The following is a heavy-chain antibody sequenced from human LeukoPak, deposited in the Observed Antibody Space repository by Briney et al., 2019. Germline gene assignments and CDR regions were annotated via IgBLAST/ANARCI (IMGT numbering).Heavy chain of an antibody. J-gene: IGHJ1*01. CDR2: IIPIFGIA. CDR1: GGTFSSYA. CDR3: ALSGDYYDSSGVQH. Sequence: GASVKVSCKASGGTFSSYAISWVRQAPGQGLEWMGRIIPIFGIANYAQKFQGRVTIIADKSTSTAYMELSSLRSEDTAVYYCALSGDYYDSSGVQHWGQGTLVTVSS. D-gene: IGHD3-22*01. V-gene: IGHV1-69*04.